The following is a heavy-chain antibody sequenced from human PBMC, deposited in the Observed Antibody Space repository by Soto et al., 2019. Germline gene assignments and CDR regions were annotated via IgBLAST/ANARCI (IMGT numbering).Heavy chain of an antibody. CDR3: ARSFYP. J-gene: IGHJ5*02. CDR2: IFYNGIT. CDR1: GGSISHYH. Sequence: QLQLQESGPGLVKPSETLSLTCTASGGSISHYHWNWIRQAPGKGMEWIGYIFYNGITHYNPSPTTRVTISVDMSKNRLSLTLSTVTAADAAVYYCARSFYPWGQGTLVTVSS. V-gene: IGHV4-59*01.